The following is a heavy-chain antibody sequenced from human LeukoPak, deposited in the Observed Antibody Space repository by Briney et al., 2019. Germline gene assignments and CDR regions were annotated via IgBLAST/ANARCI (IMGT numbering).Heavy chain of an antibody. Sequence: SETLSLTCTVSGGPISSHYWSWIRQPPGKGLEWIGYIYYSGSTNYNPSLKSRVTISVDTSKNQFSLKLSSVTAADTAVYYCARSKLPLAHFNWFDPWGQGTLVTVSS. D-gene: IGHD1-26*01. V-gene: IGHV4-59*11. J-gene: IGHJ5*02. CDR3: ARSKLPLAHFNWFDP. CDR2: IYYSGST. CDR1: GGPISSHY.